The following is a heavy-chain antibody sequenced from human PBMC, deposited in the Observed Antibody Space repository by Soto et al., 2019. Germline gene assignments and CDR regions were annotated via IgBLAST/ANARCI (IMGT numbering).Heavy chain of an antibody. D-gene: IGHD3-22*01. V-gene: IGHV1-69*13. J-gene: IGHJ4*02. CDR3: ARVYYYDSSGYADY. CDR1: GGTFSSHA. Sequence: SVKVSCKASGGTFSSHAISWVRQAPGQGLEWMGGIIPIFGTANYAQKFQGRVTITADESTSTAYMELSSLRSEDTAVYYCARVYYYDSSGYADYWGQRTLVTVSS. CDR2: IIPIFGTA.